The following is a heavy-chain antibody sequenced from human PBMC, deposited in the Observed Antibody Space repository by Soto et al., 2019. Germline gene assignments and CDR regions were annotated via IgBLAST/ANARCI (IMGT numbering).Heavy chain of an antibody. CDR1: GFTFSSYA. CDR2: ISGSGGST. CDR3: AKNRMGRIMITFGGVIDHHIFDY. D-gene: IGHD3-16*02. J-gene: IGHJ4*02. V-gene: IGHV3-23*01. Sequence: GGSLRLSCAASGFTFSSYAMSWVRQAPGKGLEWVSAISGSGGSTYYADSVKGRFTISRDNSKNTLYLQMNSLRAEDTAVYYCAKNRMGRIMITFGGVIDHHIFDYWGQGTLVTVSS.